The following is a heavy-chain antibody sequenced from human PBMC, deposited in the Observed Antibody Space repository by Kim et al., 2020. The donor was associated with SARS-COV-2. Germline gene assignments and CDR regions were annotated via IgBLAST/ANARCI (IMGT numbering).Heavy chain of an antibody. Sequence: GGSLRLSCVASGFTFSSYWMHWVRQAPGKGLVWVSRVNSDGSSTSYADSVKGRFTISRDNARNTLYLQMNSLRAEDTPVYYCASLSTGYVWYKFDYWGQG. CDR2: VNSDGSST. CDR3: ASLSTGYVWYKFDY. CDR1: GFTFSSYW. J-gene: IGHJ4*02. D-gene: IGHD3-16*01. V-gene: IGHV3-74*01.